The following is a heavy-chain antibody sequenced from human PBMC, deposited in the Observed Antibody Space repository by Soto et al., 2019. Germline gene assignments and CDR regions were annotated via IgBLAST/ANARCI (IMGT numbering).Heavy chain of an antibody. CDR1: GGSISSSAYY. V-gene: IGHV4-39*01. Sequence: SETLSLTCTVSGGSISSSAYYWAWVRQPPGKGLEWIGSIHYSGNTYYNPSLRSRVTISVDTSKNQFSLKLSSVTASDTAVYFRAREVEAWCDHWGQGTLVTVSS. CDR2: IHYSGNT. CDR3: AREVEAWCDH. J-gene: IGHJ5*02.